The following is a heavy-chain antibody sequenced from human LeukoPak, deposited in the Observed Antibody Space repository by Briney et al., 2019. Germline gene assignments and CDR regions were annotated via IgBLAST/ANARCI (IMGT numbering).Heavy chain of an antibody. CDR1: GFTFSDYY. D-gene: IGHD6-19*01. CDR2: ISSSGSTI. V-gene: IGHV3-11*01. J-gene: IGHJ4*02. CDR3: ASVAVAGHFDY. Sequence: GGSLRLSCAASGFTFSDYYMSWIRQAPGKGLEWVSYISSSGSTIYYADSVKGRFTISRDNAKNTLYLQMNSLRAEDTALYYCASVAVAGHFDYWGQGTLVTVSS.